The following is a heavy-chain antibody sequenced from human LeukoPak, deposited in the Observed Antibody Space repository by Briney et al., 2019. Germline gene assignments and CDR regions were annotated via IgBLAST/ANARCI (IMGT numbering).Heavy chain of an antibody. V-gene: IGHV4-59*01. D-gene: IGHD6-13*01. J-gene: IGHJ5*01. CDR2: IYYSGST. CDR1: GGSISSYY. CDR3: ARALAYSSSWYVS. Sequence: PSETLSLTCTVSGGSISSYYWSWIRQPPGKGLEWIGDIYYSGSTNYNPSLKSRVTISVDTSKTQFSLKLSSVTAAATAVYYCARALAYSSSWYVSWGQGTLVTVSS.